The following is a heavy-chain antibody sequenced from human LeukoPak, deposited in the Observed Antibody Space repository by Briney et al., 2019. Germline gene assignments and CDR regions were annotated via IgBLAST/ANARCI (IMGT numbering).Heavy chain of an antibody. J-gene: IGHJ4*02. CDR3: AGRLWFGESPHFW. CDR2: INHSGST. Sequence: SETLSLTCTVSGGSISSGDYYWSWIRQPPGKGLEWIGEINHSGSTNYNPSLKSRVTISVDTSKNQFSLKLSSVTAADTAVYYCAGRLWFGESPHFWWGQGTLVTVSS. D-gene: IGHD3-10*01. V-gene: IGHV4-39*07. CDR1: GGSISSGDYY.